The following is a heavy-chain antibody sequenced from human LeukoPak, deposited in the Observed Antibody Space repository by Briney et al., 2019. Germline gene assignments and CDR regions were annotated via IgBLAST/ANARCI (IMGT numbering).Heavy chain of an antibody. CDR1: GFTFSSYS. V-gene: IGHV3-21*01. D-gene: IGHD3-10*01. CDR2: ISSSSSYI. J-gene: IGHJ4*02. Sequence: GGSLRLSCAASGFTFSSYSMNWVRQAPGKGLEWVSSISSSSSYIYYADSVKVRFTISRDNAKNSLYLQMNSLRAEDTAVYYCARLLWFGDPTRVDYWGQGTLVTVSA. CDR3: ARLLWFGDPTRVDY.